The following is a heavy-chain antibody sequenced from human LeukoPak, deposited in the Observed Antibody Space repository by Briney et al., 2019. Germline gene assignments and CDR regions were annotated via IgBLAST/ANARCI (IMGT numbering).Heavy chain of an antibody. Sequence: KASETLSLTCTVSGGSISGYYWSWIRQPPGKGLEWIGYIYYSGSTNYNPSLKSRVTISVDTSKNQFSLNLSSVTAADTAVYYCARGVREKNRGFLPYYYYYYMDVWGKGTTVAISS. CDR3: ARGVREKNRGFLPYYYYYYMDV. CDR1: GGSISGYY. V-gene: IGHV4-59*01. J-gene: IGHJ6*03. CDR2: IYYSGST. D-gene: IGHD3-10*01.